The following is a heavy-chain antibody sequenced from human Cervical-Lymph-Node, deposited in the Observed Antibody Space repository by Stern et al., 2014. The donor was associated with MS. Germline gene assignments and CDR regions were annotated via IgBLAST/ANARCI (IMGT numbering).Heavy chain of an antibody. CDR2: INPTGGST. V-gene: IGHV1-46*03. CDR1: GYTFTSYY. CDR3: GRPNWNYAMDV. Sequence: QVQLVQSGAEVKKPGASVKVSCKASGYTFTSYYIHWMRQAPGQGLEWMGVINPTGGSTSYAQSFQGRVTMTRDTSTSTVYMELSSLRSEDTAVYYCGRPNWNYAMDVWGQGTTVTVSS. J-gene: IGHJ6*02. D-gene: IGHD1-1*01.